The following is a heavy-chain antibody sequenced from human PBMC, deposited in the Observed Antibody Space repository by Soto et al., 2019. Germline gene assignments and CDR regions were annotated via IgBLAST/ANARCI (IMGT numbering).Heavy chain of an antibody. V-gene: IGHV4-31*01. J-gene: IGHJ6*02. CDR2: IYYSGST. D-gene: IGHD2-15*01. CDR3: ARGSSGVTGVDYYYGMDF. Sequence: SETLSLTCTVSGGSISSGGYYWNWIRQHPGKGLEWIGYIYYSGSTYYNPSLKSPVTISVDMSKNQFSLKLSSVTAADTAVYYCARGSSGVTGVDYYYGMDFWGQGTTVTVSS. CDR1: GGSISSGGYY.